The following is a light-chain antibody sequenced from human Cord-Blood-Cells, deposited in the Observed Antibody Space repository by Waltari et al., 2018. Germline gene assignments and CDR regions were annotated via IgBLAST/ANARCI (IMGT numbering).Light chain of an antibody. Sequence: QSALTQPASVSGSPGQSITISCLGTSSAVGGYNYVSWYQQHPGKAPKLMIYDVSNRPSGVSNRFSGSKSGNTASLTISGLQAEDEADYYCSSYTSSSTVVFGGGTKLTVL. V-gene: IGLV2-14*01. J-gene: IGLJ2*01. CDR1: SSAVGGYNY. CDR2: DVS. CDR3: SSYTSSSTVV.